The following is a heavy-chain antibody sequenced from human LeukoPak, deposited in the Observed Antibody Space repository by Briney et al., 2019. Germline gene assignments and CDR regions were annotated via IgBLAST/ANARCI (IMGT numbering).Heavy chain of an antibody. CDR3: ARDSNPYCSGGSCTAFDI. Sequence: KPGGSLRLSCAASGFTFSDYYMSWIRQAPGKGLEWVSSISSSSSYIYYADSMKGRFTISRDNARNSLYLQMNCLRAEDTAMYFCARDSNPYCSGGSCTAFDIWGQGTMVTVSS. CDR2: ISSSSSYI. D-gene: IGHD2-15*01. V-gene: IGHV3-11*06. CDR1: GFTFSDYY. J-gene: IGHJ3*02.